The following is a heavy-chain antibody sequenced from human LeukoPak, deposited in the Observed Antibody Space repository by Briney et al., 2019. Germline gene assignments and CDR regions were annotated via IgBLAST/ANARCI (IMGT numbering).Heavy chain of an antibody. D-gene: IGHD1-20*01. Sequence: GSLRLSCAASGFTFSSYGMSWVRQAPGKGLEWVSAISGSGGSTYYADSVKGRSTISRDNSRNTLYLQMNSLRAEDTAVYYCARDVNWNYCDYWGHGTLVTVSS. V-gene: IGHV3-23*01. CDR3: ARDVNWNYCDY. J-gene: IGHJ4*01. CDR1: GFTFSSYG. CDR2: ISGSGGST.